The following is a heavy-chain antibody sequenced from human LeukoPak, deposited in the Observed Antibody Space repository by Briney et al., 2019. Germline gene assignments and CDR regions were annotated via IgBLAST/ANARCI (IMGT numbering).Heavy chain of an antibody. D-gene: IGHD5-12*01. CDR3: ARVAATTMSYYYYYGMDV. CDR2: ISSSSSYI. V-gene: IGHV3-21*01. J-gene: IGHJ6*04. Sequence: GGSLRLSCAASGFTFSSYSMNWVCQAPGKGLEWVSSISSSSSYIYYADSVKGRFTISRDNAKNSLYLQMNSLRAEDTAVYYCARVAATTMSYYYYYGMDVWGKGTTVTVSS. CDR1: GFTFSSYS.